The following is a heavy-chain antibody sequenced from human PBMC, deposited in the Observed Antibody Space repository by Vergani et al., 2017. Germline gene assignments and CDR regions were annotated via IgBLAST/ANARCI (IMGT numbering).Heavy chain of an antibody. D-gene: IGHD1-26*01. V-gene: IGHV7-4-1*02. CDR1: GYTFTNHA. J-gene: IGHJ6*02. Sequence: QVQLVQSGAELKKPGASVKVSCKASGYTFTNHAMNWVRQAPGQGLEWMGWINTDPGNPTYAQGCTGLFVFSLDTSVSTAYLQISGLKADDTALYYCARAVRRVWDYYGFDVWGQGTTVTVSS. CDR2: INTDPGNP. CDR3: ARAVRRVWDYYGFDV.